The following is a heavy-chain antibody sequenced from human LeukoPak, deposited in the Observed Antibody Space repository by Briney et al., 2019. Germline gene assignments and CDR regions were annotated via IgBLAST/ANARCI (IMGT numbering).Heavy chain of an antibody. J-gene: IGHJ4*02. D-gene: IGHD5-12*01. CDR1: GGSFSAYY. CDR3: ARSPRYSGYDYGSDY. V-gene: IGHV4-34*01. Sequence: SETLSLTCAVYGGSFSAYYWSWIRKPPGKGLEWIGEINHSGRTNYNASLKSRVTISVDTSKNQFSLKMSYVTAADTAVYYCARSPRYSGYDYGSDYWGRGILVTVSS. CDR2: INHSGRT.